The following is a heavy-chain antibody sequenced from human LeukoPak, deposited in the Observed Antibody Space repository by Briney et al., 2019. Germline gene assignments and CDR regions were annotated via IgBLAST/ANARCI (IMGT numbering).Heavy chain of an antibody. CDR1: GGSISSGSYF. D-gene: IGHD5-12*01. CDR3: ARELAGYGKLDY. CDR2: IYTNGGP. Sequence: ASETLSLTCTVSGGSISSGSYFWSWIRQPAGKGLEWIGRIYTNGGPSYNPPLKSRITISPDTSKNQFSLKLSSVTAADTAVYYCARELAGYGKLDYWGQGILVTVSS. V-gene: IGHV4-61*02. J-gene: IGHJ4*02.